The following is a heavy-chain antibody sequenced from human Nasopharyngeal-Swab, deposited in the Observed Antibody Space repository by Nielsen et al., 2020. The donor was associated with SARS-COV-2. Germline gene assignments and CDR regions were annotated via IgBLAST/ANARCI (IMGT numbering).Heavy chain of an antibody. CDR2: INGGNGNT. Sequence: ASVKVSCKASGYTFTSFAMHWVRQAPGQRLEWMGWINGGNGNTKYSQKFQGRVTFTRDTSTSTVYMEVSSLRSEDTAVYYCANRRLEGIDVWGQGTTVTVSS. D-gene: IGHD1-1*01. CDR1: GYTFTSFA. CDR3: ANRRLEGIDV. V-gene: IGHV1-3*01. J-gene: IGHJ6*02.